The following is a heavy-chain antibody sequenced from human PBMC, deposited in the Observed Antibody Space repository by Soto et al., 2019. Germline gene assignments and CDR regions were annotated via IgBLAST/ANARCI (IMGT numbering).Heavy chain of an antibody. CDR3: ARTPTP. J-gene: IGHJ5*02. Sequence: TLSLTCAVSRGSISSGGYSWSWIRQPAGNGXEWIGXICHSGRTYYXXSIMSRVTXSVERSKNQFSLKLSSVTAADTAVYYCARTPTPWGEGTLVSVCS. CDR1: RGSISSGGYS. D-gene: IGHD1-26*01. CDR2: ICHSGRT. V-gene: IGHV4-30-2*01.